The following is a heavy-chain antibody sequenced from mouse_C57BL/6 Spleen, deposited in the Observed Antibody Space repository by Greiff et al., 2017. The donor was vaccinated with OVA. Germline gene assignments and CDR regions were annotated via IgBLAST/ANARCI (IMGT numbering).Heavy chain of an antibody. D-gene: IGHD2-4*01. CDR3: ARRRYDSDY. CDR1: GYSITSGYY. Sequence: EVQRVESGPGLVKPSQSLSLTCSVTGYSITSGYYWNWIRQFPGNKLEWMGYISYDGSNNYNPSLKNRISITRDTSKNQFFLKLNSVTTEDTATYYCARRRYDSDYWGQGTTLTFSS. CDR2: ISYDGSN. V-gene: IGHV3-6*01. J-gene: IGHJ2*01.